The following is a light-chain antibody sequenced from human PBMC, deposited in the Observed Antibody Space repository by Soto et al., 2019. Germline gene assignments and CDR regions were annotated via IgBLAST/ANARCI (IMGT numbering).Light chain of an antibody. CDR3: QEHGSSPPLT. CDR1: QSVSTRF. V-gene: IGKV3-20*01. Sequence: ENVLTPSPGTLSLSPGERATLSCRASQSVSTRFVAWYQQKPGQAPRLLIYHASTRATGIPDRFSGSGSGTDFTLTISRLEPEDFAVYYCQEHGSSPPLTCGGGTKVEIK. J-gene: IGKJ4*01. CDR2: HAS.